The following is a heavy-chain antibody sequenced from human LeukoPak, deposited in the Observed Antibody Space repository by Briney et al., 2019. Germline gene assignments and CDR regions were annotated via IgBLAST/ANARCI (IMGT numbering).Heavy chain of an antibody. V-gene: IGHV1-69*05. CDR1: GGTFSSSA. CDR2: IIPIFGTA. D-gene: IGHD2-2*01. Sequence: SSVKVSCKASGGTFSSSAISWVRQAPGQGLEWMGGIIPIFGTANYAQKFQGRVTITTDESTSTAYMELSSLRSEDTAVYYCARGYCSSTSCYEKDYYYHMDVWGKGTTVTVSS. CDR3: ARGYCSSTSCYEKDYYYHMDV. J-gene: IGHJ6*03.